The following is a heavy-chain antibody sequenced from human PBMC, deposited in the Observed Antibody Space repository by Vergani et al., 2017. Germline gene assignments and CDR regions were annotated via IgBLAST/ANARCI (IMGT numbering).Heavy chain of an antibody. D-gene: IGHD4-23*01. Sequence: QVQLVQSGAEVKKPGSSVKVSCKASGGTFSSYAISWVRQAPGQGLEWMGRIIPIFGTANYAQKFQGRVTITADESTSTAYMELSSLGSEDTAVYYCASLRRVYGGNPASRGDWFDAWGQGTLVTVYS. V-gene: IGHV1-69*18. J-gene: IGHJ5*02. CDR3: ASLRRVYGGNPASRGDWFDA. CDR2: IIPIFGTA. CDR1: GGTFSSYA.